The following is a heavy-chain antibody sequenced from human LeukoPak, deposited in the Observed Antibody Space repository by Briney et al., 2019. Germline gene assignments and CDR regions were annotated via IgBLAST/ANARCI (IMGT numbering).Heavy chain of an antibody. Sequence: GGSLRLSCAASGFTFSSYTMNWVRQAPGKGLDWVSSISGSGGSKYYADYVKGRFTISRDNSKNTLFLQMSSLRAEDTAEYYCARRSIYCSGGSCSFDIWGQGTMVTVSS. V-gene: IGHV3-23*01. CDR1: GFTFSSYT. CDR3: ARRSIYCSGGSCSFDI. D-gene: IGHD2-15*01. J-gene: IGHJ3*02. CDR2: ISGSGGSK.